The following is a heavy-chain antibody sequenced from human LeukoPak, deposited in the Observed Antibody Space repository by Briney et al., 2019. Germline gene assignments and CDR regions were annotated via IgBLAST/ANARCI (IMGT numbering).Heavy chain of an antibody. J-gene: IGHJ4*02. CDR2: INPSGGST. D-gene: IGHD4-17*01. Sequence: ASVKVSCKASGYILTNYYMHWVRQAPGQGPEWMGVINPSGGSTSYAQKFQGRVTMTRDMSTSTVYMELSSLRSEDTAVYYCARDPQFGAVTTDFDYWGQGTLVTVSS. V-gene: IGHV1-46*01. CDR1: GYILTNYY. CDR3: ARDPQFGAVTTDFDY.